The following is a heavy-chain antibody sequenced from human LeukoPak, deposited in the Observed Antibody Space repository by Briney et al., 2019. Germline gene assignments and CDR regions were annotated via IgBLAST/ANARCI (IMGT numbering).Heavy chain of an antibody. CDR2: ISSSSSTI. V-gene: IGHV3-48*04. CDR1: GFTFSSYS. Sequence: PGGSLRLSCAASGFTFSSYSMNWVRQAPGKGLEWVSYISSSSSTIYYADSVKGRFTISSDNAKNSLYLQMNSLRAEDTAVYYCARDRVSSWYLHPPIHDAFDIWGQGTMVTVSS. CDR3: ARDRVSSWYLHPPIHDAFDI. J-gene: IGHJ3*02. D-gene: IGHD6-13*01.